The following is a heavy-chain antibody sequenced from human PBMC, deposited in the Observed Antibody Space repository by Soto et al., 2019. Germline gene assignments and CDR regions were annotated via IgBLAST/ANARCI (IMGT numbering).Heavy chain of an antibody. Sequence: GGSLRLSCAASGFAFSSFWMSWVRQAPGKGLEWVANANQDGSEKYYVASVKGRFTISRDNAKNSLYLQMSSLRTEDTAVYYCVKDHDEDFGYDLDYFNYWGQGILVTVSS. D-gene: IGHD5-12*01. V-gene: IGHV3-7*03. CDR1: GFAFSSFW. CDR3: VKDHDEDFGYDLDYFNY. CDR2: ANQDGSEK. J-gene: IGHJ4*02.